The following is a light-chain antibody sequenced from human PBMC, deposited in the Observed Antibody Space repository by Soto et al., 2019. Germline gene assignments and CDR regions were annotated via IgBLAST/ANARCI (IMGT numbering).Light chain of an antibody. Sequence: IQMTQSPSSLSASIGDRVTITCQASQDISNNLNWYQQKPGKAPKLLIYDASNLKTGVPSRFSGSGSETDFTFTISSLKPEDIATYYCQQYFHRLLTFGGGTKVEI. J-gene: IGKJ4*01. CDR2: DAS. CDR3: QQYFHRLLT. CDR1: QDISNN. V-gene: IGKV1-33*01.